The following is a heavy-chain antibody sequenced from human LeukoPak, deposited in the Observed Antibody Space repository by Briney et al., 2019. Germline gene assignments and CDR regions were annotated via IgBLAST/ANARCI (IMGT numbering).Heavy chain of an antibody. V-gene: IGHV3-23*01. J-gene: IGHJ4*02. CDR1: GFTFTSYA. CDR3: AKSLDYDGGVLWALPQY. CDR2: IRGSGTVT. D-gene: IGHD3-22*01. Sequence: GGSLRLSCAASGFTFTSYAMSWVRQPPGKGLEWVSVIRGSGTVTYFADSVKGRFTVSGDNSKNTLYLQMSSLRAEDTAIYYCAKSLDYDGGVLWALPQYWGQGTLVTVSS.